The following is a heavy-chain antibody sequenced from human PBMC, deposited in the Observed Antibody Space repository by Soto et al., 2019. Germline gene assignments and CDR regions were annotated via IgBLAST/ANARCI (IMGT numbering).Heavy chain of an antibody. CDR2: IILILGIA. D-gene: IGHD3-10*01. Sequence: GASVKVSCKASGYTFTSYTISWVRQAPGQVLVWMGRIILILGIANYAQKFQGRVTITADKSTSTAYMELSSLRSEDMAVYYCARDLVRGVITWYFDLWGRGTLVTVS. J-gene: IGHJ2*01. CDR3: ARDLVRGVITWYFDL. V-gene: IGHV1-69*04. CDR1: GYTFTSYT.